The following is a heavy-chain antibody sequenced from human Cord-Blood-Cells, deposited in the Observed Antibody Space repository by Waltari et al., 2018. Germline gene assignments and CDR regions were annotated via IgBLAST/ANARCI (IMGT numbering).Heavy chain of an antibody. V-gene: IGHV4-34*01. CDR2: INHSGST. CDR3: ARGGGRNGADY. CDR1: GGSFSGYY. D-gene: IGHD3-16*01. J-gene: IGHJ4*02. Sequence: QVQLQQWGAGLLKPSETLSLTCAVYGGSFSGYYWSWIRQPPGKGLEWIGEINHSGSTNYNPSLKRRVTISVDTSKNQFALKLSSVTAADTAVYYWARGGGRNGADYWGQGTLVTVSS.